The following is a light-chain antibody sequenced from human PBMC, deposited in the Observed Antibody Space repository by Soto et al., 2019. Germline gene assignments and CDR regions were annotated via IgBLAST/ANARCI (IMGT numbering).Light chain of an antibody. CDR3: QQYDNLPRT. CDR2: DAS. V-gene: IGKV1-33*01. J-gene: IGKJ2*01. CDR1: QDISNY. Sequence: DIQMTQSPSSLSASVGDRVTITCQASQDISNYLNWYQQKPGKAPKLLIYDASNLETGVPSRFSGSGSGTEFTVTISSPQPEDIATYYCQQYDNLPRTFGQGTKLEIK.